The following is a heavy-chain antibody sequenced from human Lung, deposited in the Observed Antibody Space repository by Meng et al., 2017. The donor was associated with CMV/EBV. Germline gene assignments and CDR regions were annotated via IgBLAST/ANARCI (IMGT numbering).Heavy chain of an antibody. Sequence: SVKVSCKASGGTFSSYAISWVRQAPGQGLEWMGGNIPMFGTKSYAQKFQGRVTITTDESTSTAYMELSSLRSEDTAVYYCARESLQSGCFDYWGQGTLVTGSS. CDR2: NIPMFGTK. J-gene: IGHJ4*02. CDR1: GGTFSSYA. CDR3: ARESLQSGCFDY. V-gene: IGHV1-69*05.